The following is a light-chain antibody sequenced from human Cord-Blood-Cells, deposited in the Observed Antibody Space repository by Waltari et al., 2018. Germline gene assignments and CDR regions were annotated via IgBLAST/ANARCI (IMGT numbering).Light chain of an antibody. Sequence: EIVMTQSPATLSVSPGERATLSCRASQSVSSNLAWYPQKPGQAPRRLIYGASTRATGIPARFSGSGSGTEFTLTISSLQSEDFAVYYCQQYNNWPPDTFGPGTKVDIK. CDR1: QSVSSN. CDR3: QQYNNWPPDT. J-gene: IGKJ3*01. V-gene: IGKV3-15*01. CDR2: GAS.